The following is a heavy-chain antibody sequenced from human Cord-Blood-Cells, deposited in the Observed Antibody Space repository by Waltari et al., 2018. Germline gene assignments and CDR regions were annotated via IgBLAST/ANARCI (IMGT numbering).Heavy chain of an antibody. Sequence: QVQLVQSGAEVKKPGASVKVYCKASGYTFTSYAMHWVRQAPGQRLEWMGWINAGNGNTKYSQKFQGRVTITRDTSASTAYMELSSLRSEDTAVYYCARDSLTGDLSYFDLWGRGTLVTVSS. D-gene: IGHD7-27*01. CDR2: INAGNGNT. CDR3: ARDSLTGDLSYFDL. J-gene: IGHJ2*01. CDR1: GYTFTSYA. V-gene: IGHV1-3*01.